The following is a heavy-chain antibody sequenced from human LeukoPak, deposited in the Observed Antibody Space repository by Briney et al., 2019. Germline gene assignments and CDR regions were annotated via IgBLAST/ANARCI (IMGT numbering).Heavy chain of an antibody. J-gene: IGHJ5*02. D-gene: IGHD1-26*01. CDR2: IYYSGST. Sequence: SQTLSLTCTVSGGSISSGDYCWSWIRQPPGKGLEWIGYIYYSGSTYYNPSLKSRVTISVDTSKNQFSLKLSSVTAADTAVYYCARGISGSAWPNWFDPWGQGTLVTVSS. CDR3: ARGISGSAWPNWFDP. V-gene: IGHV4-30-4*01. CDR1: GGSISSGDYC.